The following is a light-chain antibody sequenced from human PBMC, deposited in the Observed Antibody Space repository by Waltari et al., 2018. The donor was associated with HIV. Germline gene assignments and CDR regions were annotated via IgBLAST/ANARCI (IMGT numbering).Light chain of an antibody. CDR3: QQSYRTPRT. CDR2: AGS. CDR1: QSITNY. Sequence: DIQMTQSPSSLSASVGDRVTITCRASQSITNYLNWYQQKPGKAPRLLIFAGSSLQSGVPARFSGSGSGTDFTLTITSLQAEDFATYYCQQSYRTPRTFGQGTKLDIK. J-gene: IGKJ2*01. V-gene: IGKV1-39*01.